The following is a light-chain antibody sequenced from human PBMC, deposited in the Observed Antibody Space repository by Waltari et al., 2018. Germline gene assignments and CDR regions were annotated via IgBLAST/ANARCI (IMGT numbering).Light chain of an antibody. J-gene: IGLJ2*01. Sequence: QSVLTQPPSASGTPGQRVTISCSGSSSNIGSNYVYWYQQLPGTAPKLLIYRNNQRPSGVPDRFSGSKSGTSASRAISGLRSEDEADYYCAAWDDSLSAIFGGGTKLTVL. CDR3: AAWDDSLSAI. V-gene: IGLV1-47*01. CDR1: SSNIGSNY. CDR2: RNN.